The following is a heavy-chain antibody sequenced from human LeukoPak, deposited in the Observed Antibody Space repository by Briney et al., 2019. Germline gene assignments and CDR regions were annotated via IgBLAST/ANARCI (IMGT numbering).Heavy chain of an antibody. D-gene: IGHD2-21*02. CDR1: GFTFSDYY. CDR3: ARNARGIVVVTAIPNYYYYMDV. V-gene: IGHV3-11*01. J-gene: IGHJ6*03. CDR2: ISSSGSTI. Sequence: GGSLRLSCAASGFTFSDYYMSWIRQAPGKGLEWVSYISSSGSTIYYADSVKGRFTISRDNAKNSLYLQMNSLRAEDTAVYYCARNARGIVVVTAIPNYYYYMDVWGKGTTVTISS.